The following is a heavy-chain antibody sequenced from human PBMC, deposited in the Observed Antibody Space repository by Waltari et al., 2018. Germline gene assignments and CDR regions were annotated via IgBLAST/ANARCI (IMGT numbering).Heavy chain of an antibody. D-gene: IGHD2-15*01. V-gene: IGHV4-4*02. CDR1: GDSMSSAYW. Sequence: QLQLQESGPGLVKPSGTLSLTCGVSGDSMSSAYWGSWVRQPPGKGLEWLGQVYGGGKTNYNPSFASRVTVELDTYNKKFSLKVTSATAADTAVYYCARDRGRGLYLDSWGPG. J-gene: IGHJ4*02. CDR3: ARDRGRGLYLDS. CDR2: VYGGGKT.